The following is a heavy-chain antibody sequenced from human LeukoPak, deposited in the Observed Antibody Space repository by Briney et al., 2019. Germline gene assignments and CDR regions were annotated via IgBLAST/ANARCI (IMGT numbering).Heavy chain of an antibody. CDR2: IYYSGST. CDR3: ARDRDYYDSSGYYHRFFDY. D-gene: IGHD3-22*01. Sequence: SETLSLTCTVSGGSISSYYWSWIRQHPGKGLEWIGYIYYSGSTYYNPSLKSRVTISVDTSKNQFSLKLSSVTAADTAVYYCARDRDYYDSSGYYHRFFDYWGQGTLVTVSS. V-gene: IGHV4-59*06. J-gene: IGHJ4*02. CDR1: GGSISSYY.